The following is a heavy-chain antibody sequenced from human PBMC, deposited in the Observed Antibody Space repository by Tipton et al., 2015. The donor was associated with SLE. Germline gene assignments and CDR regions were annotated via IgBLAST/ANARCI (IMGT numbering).Heavy chain of an antibody. V-gene: IGHV4-4*07. D-gene: IGHD5-24*01. CDR2: VYSSGSA. J-gene: IGHJ4*02. CDR1: GDSITSYY. CDR3: ARGDVD. Sequence: TLSLTCSVSGDSITSYYWSWFRQSTGRGLEWIGRVYSSGSANYNPALISRVSMSVDISKNQFFLTLRSVTAADTAVYFCARGDVDWGQGTQVIVSP.